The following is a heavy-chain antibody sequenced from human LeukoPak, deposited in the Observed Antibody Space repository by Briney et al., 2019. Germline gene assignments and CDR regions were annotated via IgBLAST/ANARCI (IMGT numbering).Heavy chain of an antibody. V-gene: IGHV3-23*01. CDR2: IIASGGST. D-gene: IGHD6-19*01. J-gene: IGHJ4*02. CDR1: GFTFNIYA. CDR3: AKRDSSGWFYFDY. Sequence: GGSLRLSCAASGFTFNIYAMSWVRQAPGKGLEWVSAIIASGGSTYYADSVKGRFTISRDNSKNTPYLQVNSLRAEDTAVYYCAKRDSSGWFYFDYWGQGTLVTVSS.